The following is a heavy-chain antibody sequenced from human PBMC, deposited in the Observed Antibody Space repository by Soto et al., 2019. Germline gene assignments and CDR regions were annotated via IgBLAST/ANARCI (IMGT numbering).Heavy chain of an antibody. CDR3: AKEPWFSRGTYGDSEFDY. Sequence: GGSLRLSCAASGFTFSSYAMSWVRQAPGKGLEWVSAISGSGGSTYYADSVKGRFTISRDNSKNTLYLQMNSLRAEDTAVYYCAKEPWFSRGTYGDSEFDYWGQGTLVTVSS. CDR2: ISGSGGST. CDR1: GFTFSSYA. V-gene: IGHV3-23*01. J-gene: IGHJ4*02. D-gene: IGHD4-17*01.